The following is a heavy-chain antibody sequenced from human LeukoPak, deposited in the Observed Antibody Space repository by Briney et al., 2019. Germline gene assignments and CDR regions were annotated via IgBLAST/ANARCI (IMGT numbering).Heavy chain of an antibody. Sequence: ASVKVSCKASGYTFTSYDINWVRQAPGQGLEWMGWINTNTGNPTYAQGFTGRFVFSLDTSVSTAYLQISSLKAEDTAVYYCAREPYSSSWHEYFQHWGQGTLVTVSS. D-gene: IGHD6-13*01. J-gene: IGHJ1*01. CDR1: GYTFTSYD. CDR3: AREPYSSSWHEYFQH. CDR2: INTNTGNP. V-gene: IGHV7-4-1*02.